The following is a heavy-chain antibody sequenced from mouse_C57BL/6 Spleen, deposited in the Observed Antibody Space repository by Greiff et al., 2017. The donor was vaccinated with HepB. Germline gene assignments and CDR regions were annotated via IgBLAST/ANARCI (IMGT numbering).Heavy chain of an antibody. CDR3: ARGWSYGGYAMDY. CDR1: GYAFSSYW. Sequence: QVQLKESGAELVKPGASVKISCKASGYAFSSYWMNWVKQRPGKGLEWIGQIYPGDGDTNYNGKFKGKATLTADKSSSTAYMQLSSLTSEDSAVYFCARGWSYGGYAMDYWGQGTSVTVSS. D-gene: IGHD1-1*01. J-gene: IGHJ4*01. V-gene: IGHV1-80*01. CDR2: IYPGDGDT.